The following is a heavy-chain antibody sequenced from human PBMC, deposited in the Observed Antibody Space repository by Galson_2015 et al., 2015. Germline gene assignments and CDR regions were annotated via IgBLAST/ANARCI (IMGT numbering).Heavy chain of an antibody. CDR2: IIPILGIA. J-gene: IGHJ5*02. V-gene: IGHV1-69*02. D-gene: IGHD4-23*01. CDR1: GGTFSSYT. CDR3: ARSGGNSGLGWFDP. Sequence: SVKVSCKASGGTFSSYTISWVRQAPGQGLEWMGRIIPILGIANYAQKFQGRVTITADKSTSTAYMELSSLRCEDTAVYYCARSGGNSGLGWFDPWGQGTLVTVSS.